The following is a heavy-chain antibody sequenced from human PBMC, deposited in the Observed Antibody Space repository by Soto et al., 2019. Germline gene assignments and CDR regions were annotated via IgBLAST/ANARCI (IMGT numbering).Heavy chain of an antibody. D-gene: IGHD3-10*01. CDR3: TRGSGVRGATPYYYYAMDV. CDR2: INIDGSST. CDR1: GFTFSSYW. V-gene: IGHV3-74*01. J-gene: IGHJ6*02. Sequence: GGSLRLSCAASGFTFSSYWMLWVRQAPGKGLVWVSRINIDGSSTTYADSVKGRFTISRDNAKNTLYLQMNSLRAEDTAVYYCTRGSGVRGATPYYYYAMDVWGQGTTVTVSS.